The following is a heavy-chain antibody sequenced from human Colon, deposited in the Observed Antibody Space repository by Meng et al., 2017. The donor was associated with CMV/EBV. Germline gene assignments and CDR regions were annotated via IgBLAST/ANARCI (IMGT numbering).Heavy chain of an antibody. CDR3: ARIYYGSWSGYYRDY. Sequence: GESLKISCTGSGFTFSNHAMSWVRQAPGKGLEWVANIKQDGSERYYVDSVTGRFTVSRDNAKNSLYLQMDSLRAEDTAVYYCARIYYGSWSGYYRDYWGHGTLVTVSS. CDR2: IKQDGSER. D-gene: IGHD3-3*01. V-gene: IGHV3-7*01. J-gene: IGHJ4*01. CDR1: GFTFSNHA.